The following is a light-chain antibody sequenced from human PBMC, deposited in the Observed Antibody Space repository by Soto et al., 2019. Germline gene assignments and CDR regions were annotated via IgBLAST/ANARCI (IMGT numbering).Light chain of an antibody. V-gene: IGKV3-15*01. CDR3: QQCGSSPWT. J-gene: IGKJ1*01. Sequence: EIAMTQSPATLSVSPGERGTLSCRASQSVSSNLAWYQQKPGQAPRLLIYGASARATGIPARFSGGGSGTDFTLTISRLEPEDFAVYYCQQCGSSPWTFGQGTKVDI. CDR1: QSVSSN. CDR2: GAS.